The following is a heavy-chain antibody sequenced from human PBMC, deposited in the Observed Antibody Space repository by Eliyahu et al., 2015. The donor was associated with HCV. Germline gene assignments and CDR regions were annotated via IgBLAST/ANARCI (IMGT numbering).Heavy chain of an antibody. Sequence: EVQLLESGGGLVXPGGSLRLSCAASGFXFXSYAMXWVRQAPXKGLEWVXAISGXGGSTYYADSVKGRFTTSRDNSKNTLYLQMNSLRAEDTAVYYCAKVIAEAVVVPAFDYWGQGTLVTVSS. V-gene: IGHV3-23*01. J-gene: IGHJ4*02. CDR3: AKVIAEAVVVPAFDY. D-gene: IGHD2-2*01. CDR1: GFXFXSYA. CDR2: ISGXGGST.